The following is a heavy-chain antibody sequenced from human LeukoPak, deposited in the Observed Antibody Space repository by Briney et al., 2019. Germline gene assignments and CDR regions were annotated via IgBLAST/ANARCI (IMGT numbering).Heavy chain of an antibody. D-gene: IGHD5-12*01. J-gene: IGHJ4*02. Sequence: SGTLSLTCAVSGGSISSSNWWSWVRQPPGKGREWMGEIYHSGGTNYNPSLKSRGTISVDKSKNQFSLKLSSVTAADTAVYYWARSGGYGDYPDYWGQGTLVTVSS. CDR1: GGSISSSNW. CDR3: ARSGGYGDYPDY. V-gene: IGHV4-4*02. CDR2: IYHSGGT.